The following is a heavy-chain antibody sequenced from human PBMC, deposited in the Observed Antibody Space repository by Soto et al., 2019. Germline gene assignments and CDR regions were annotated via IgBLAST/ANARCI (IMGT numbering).Heavy chain of an antibody. CDR2: ISSSSSYI. J-gene: IGHJ6*02. V-gene: IGHV3-21*01. CDR1: GFTFSSYS. CDR3: AKHLGYSSSSSYYYYYGMDV. D-gene: IGHD6-6*01. Sequence: EVQLVESGGGLVKPGGSLRLSCAASGFTFSSYSMNWVRQAPGKGLEWVSSISSSSSYIYYADSVKGRFTISRDNAKNSLYLQMNSLRAEDTAVYYCAKHLGYSSSSSYYYYYGMDVWGQGTTVTVSS.